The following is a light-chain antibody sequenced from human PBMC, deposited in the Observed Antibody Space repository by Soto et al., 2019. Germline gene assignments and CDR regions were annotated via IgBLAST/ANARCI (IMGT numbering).Light chain of an antibody. CDR2: DAS. Sequence: EIVLTQSPVTLSLSPGEGATLSSKASQSISIDLAWYQQKPGQVPRLLIYDASSRATGIPGRFTGSGSGTDFTLTISSLEPEDFAVYYCQQRGNWPRTWAFGQGTKVEV. CDR3: QQRGNWPRTWA. J-gene: IGKJ1*01. V-gene: IGKV3-11*01. CDR1: QSISID.